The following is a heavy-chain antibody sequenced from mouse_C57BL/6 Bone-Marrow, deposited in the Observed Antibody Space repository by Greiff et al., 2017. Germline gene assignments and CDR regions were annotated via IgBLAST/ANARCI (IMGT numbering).Heavy chain of an antibody. Sequence: QVQLQQPGTELVKPGASVKLSCKASGYTFTSYWMHWVKQRPGQGLEWIGNINPSNGGTNYNEKFKSKATLTVDKSSSTAYMQRSSLTSVDSAVYYCARRLNYGYDGNYWAMDYWGQGTSVTVSS. V-gene: IGHV1-53*01. D-gene: IGHD2-2*01. J-gene: IGHJ4*01. CDR2: INPSNGGT. CDR1: GYTFTSYW. CDR3: ARRLNYGYDGNYWAMDY.